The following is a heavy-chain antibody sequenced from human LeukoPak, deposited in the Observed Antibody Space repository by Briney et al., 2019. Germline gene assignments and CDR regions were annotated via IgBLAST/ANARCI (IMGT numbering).Heavy chain of an antibody. CDR3: AKDSSSWYTYYYYMDV. V-gene: IGHV3-30*02. D-gene: IGHD6-13*01. CDR1: GFTFSSYG. J-gene: IGHJ6*03. Sequence: GGSLRLSCAASGFTFSSYGMHWVRQAPGKGLEWVAFIRYDGSNKYYADSVKGRLTISRDNPKNTLYLQMNSLRAEDTAVYYCAKDSSSWYTYYYYMDVWGKGTTVTVSS. CDR2: IRYDGSNK.